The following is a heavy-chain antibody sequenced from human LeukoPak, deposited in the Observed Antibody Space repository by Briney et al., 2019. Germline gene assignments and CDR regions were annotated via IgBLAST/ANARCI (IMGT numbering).Heavy chain of an antibody. CDR2: IGSGGTDT. J-gene: IGHJ5*02. D-gene: IGHD4-17*01. CDR3: AKDLTYGDGRWDFDL. Sequence: PGGSLRLSFAVSGFSLSSYATAWVRQARGKGLEWVSGIGSGGTDTYYADAVKGRFTISKDKSKTLLYLQMNSLRAEDTALYHCAKDLTYGDGRWDFDLWGQGTLVTVSS. CDR1: GFSLSSYA. V-gene: IGHV3-23*01.